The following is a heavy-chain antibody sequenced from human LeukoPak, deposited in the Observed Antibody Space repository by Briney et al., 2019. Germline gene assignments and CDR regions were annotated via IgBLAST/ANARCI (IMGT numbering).Heavy chain of an antibody. D-gene: IGHD1-26*01. J-gene: IGHJ4*02. V-gene: IGHV4-39*07. Sequence: SETLSLTCTVSGGSISSSSYYWGWIRQPPGKGLEWIGSIYYSGSTYYNPSLKSRVTISVDTSKNQFSLKLSSVTAADTAVYYCARGRGYGEWELLYWGQGTLVTVSS. CDR1: GGSISSSSYY. CDR3: ARGRGYGEWELLY. CDR2: IYYSGST.